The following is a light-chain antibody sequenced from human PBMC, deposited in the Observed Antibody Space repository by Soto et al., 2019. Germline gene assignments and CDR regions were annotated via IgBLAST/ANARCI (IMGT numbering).Light chain of an antibody. J-gene: IGKJ2*01. Sequence: DIVLTQTPLSSPVTLGQPASISCRSSQSLLHSDGETYLSWLQQRPGQPPRLLIYKISNRFSGVPDRFSGGGAGTSFTLKISRVEAADVGIYYCMQATKYPPYSFGQGTKLEIK. CDR1: QSLLHSDGETY. V-gene: IGKV2-24*01. CDR2: KIS. CDR3: MQATKYPPYS.